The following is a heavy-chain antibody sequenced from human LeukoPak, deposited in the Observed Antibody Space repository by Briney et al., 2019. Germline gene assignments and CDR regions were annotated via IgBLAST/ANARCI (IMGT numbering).Heavy chain of an antibody. J-gene: IGHJ4*02. CDR3: ARLSLTAVDY. Sequence: SETLSLTCTVSGGSISSSSYYWGWIRQPPGRGLEWIGSIYYSASTYYNPSLKSRVTISVDTSKNQFSLKLSSVTAADTAVYYCARLSLTAVDYWGQGTLFTVSS. V-gene: IGHV4-39*01. CDR1: GGSISSSSYY. CDR2: IYYSAST. D-gene: IGHD4-17*01.